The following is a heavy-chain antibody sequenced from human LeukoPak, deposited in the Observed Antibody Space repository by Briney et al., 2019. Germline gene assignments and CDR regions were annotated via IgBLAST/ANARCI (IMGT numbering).Heavy chain of an antibody. CDR3: ARDPRGGGTYA. CDR2: ISSSSSYI. V-gene: IGHV3-21*01. CDR1: GFTFSSYS. D-gene: IGHD2-15*01. Sequence: PGGSLRLSCAASGFTFSSYSMNWVRQAPGKGLEWVSSISSSSSYIYYADSVKGRFTISRDNAKNSLYLQMNSLRVDDTAVYYCARDPRGGGTYAWGQGTLVTVSS. J-gene: IGHJ5*02.